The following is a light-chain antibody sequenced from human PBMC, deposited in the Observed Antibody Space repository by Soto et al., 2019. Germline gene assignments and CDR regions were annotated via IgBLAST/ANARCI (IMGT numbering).Light chain of an antibody. Sequence: EIEMTQSPATLSASVGDRATLSCRASQSISAGLAWYQQKPGQPPRLLIYGASTRDSGVPSRFSGSGSGTDFTLTISGLQPEDFATYYCQQYHDHPLTFGQGTRVEIK. V-gene: IGKV1-5*01. CDR1: QSISAG. J-gene: IGKJ1*01. CDR2: GAS. CDR3: QQYHDHPLT.